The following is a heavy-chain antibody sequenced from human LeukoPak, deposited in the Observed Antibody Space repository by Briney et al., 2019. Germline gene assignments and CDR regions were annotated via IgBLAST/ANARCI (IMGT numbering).Heavy chain of an antibody. Sequence: HPGGSLRLSCSASGFTVSSKYLSWDRQAPGKGLEWVSVIYSDDNTNYADSVKGRFSMSRDNSKNMVYLEMNSLRVEDTAVYYCARDRVDTAMVRGTYHYYYYGVDVWGQGTTVTVSS. D-gene: IGHD5-18*01. J-gene: IGHJ6*02. CDR2: IYSDDNT. CDR3: ARDRVDTAMVRGTYHYYYYGVDV. CDR1: GFTVSSKY. V-gene: IGHV3-66*01.